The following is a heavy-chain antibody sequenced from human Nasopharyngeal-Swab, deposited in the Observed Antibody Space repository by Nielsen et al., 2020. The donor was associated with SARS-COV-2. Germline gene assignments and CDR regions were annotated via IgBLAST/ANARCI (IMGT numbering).Heavy chain of an antibody. CDR1: GGSISSGSYY. D-gene: IGHD1-26*01. V-gene: IGHV4-61*02. Sequence: SETLSLTCTVSGGSISSGSYYWSSIRQPAGKGLEWIGRIYTSGSTNYNPSLKNRVTISVDTSKNQFSLKLSSVTAADTAVYYCAREPSGSYRDYFDYWGQGTLVTVSS. J-gene: IGHJ4*02. CDR3: AREPSGSYRDYFDY. CDR2: IYTSGST.